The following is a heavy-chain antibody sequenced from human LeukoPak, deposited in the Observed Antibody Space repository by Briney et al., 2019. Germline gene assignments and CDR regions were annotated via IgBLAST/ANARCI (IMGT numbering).Heavy chain of an antibody. Sequence: SETLSLTCTVSGGSISSYYWSWIRQPAGKGPEWIGRIYTSGSTNYNPSLKSRVTMSVDTSKNQFSLKLSSVTAADTAVYYCARAAGSGWSLGDWFDPWGQGTLVTVSS. J-gene: IGHJ5*02. CDR3: ARAAGSGWSLGDWFDP. V-gene: IGHV4-4*07. D-gene: IGHD6-19*01. CDR2: IYTSGST. CDR1: GGSISSYY.